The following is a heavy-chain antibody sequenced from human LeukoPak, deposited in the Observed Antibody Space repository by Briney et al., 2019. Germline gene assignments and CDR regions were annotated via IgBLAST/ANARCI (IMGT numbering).Heavy chain of an antibody. CDR2: INTNTGNP. J-gene: IGHJ3*01. CDR1: GYTFGSYI. Sequence: ASVKVSCKASGYTFGSYIMNWVRQAPGQGLEWMGWINTNTGNPTYAQGFTGRFVFSLDTSVRTAYLQISSLKAEDTAVYFCARDRDPMRMFGGVIVHDAFDLWGQGTMVTVSS. V-gene: IGHV7-4-1*02. D-gene: IGHD3-16*02. CDR3: ARDRDPMRMFGGVIVHDAFDL.